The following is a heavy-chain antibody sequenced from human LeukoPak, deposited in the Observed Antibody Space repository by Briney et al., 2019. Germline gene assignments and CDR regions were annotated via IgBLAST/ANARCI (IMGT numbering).Heavy chain of an antibody. CDR3: ASRSSGYYYDY. CDR2: IYHSGSP. V-gene: IGHV4-4*02. Sequence: SSGTLSLTCAVSGGSISSNNWWGWVRQPPGKGLEWIGEIYHSGSPNYNPSLKSRVTISVDKSRNHFSLNLSSVTAADTAVYYCASRSSGYYYDYWGQGTLVTVSS. D-gene: IGHD3-22*01. J-gene: IGHJ4*02. CDR1: GGSISSNNW.